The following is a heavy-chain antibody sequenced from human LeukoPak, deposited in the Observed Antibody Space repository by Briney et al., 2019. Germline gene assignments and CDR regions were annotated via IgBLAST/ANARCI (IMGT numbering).Heavy chain of an antibody. Sequence: ASVKVSCKASGYTFTNYYMHWVRQAPGQGLEWMGIINPSGGSTNYAQKFQGRVTMTRDTSTSTVYMDPSSLRSEDTAVYYCARDFVVGATPLAFDYWGQGTLVTVSS. D-gene: IGHD1-26*01. V-gene: IGHV1-46*01. CDR3: ARDFVVGATPLAFDY. J-gene: IGHJ4*02. CDR2: INPSGGST. CDR1: GYTFTNYY.